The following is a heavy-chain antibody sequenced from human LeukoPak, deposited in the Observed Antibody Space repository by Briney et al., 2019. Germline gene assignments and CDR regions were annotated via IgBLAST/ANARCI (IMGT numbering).Heavy chain of an antibody. V-gene: IGHV1-18*01. CDR2: VSAYNGDT. CDR1: GYTFTSYS. CDR3: WRGDMATTKDY. J-gene: IGHJ4*02. D-gene: IGHD5-24*01. Sequence: ASVKVSCKTSGYTFTSYSITWVRQAPGQGLGWMGWVSAYNGDTKDAQNLQVRVTMTTDTSTSTGYMELRSLRSDDTAVYYCWRGDMATTKDYWGQGTLVTVSS.